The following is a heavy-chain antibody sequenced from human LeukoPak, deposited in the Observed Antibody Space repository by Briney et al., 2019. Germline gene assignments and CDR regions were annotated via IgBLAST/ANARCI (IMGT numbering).Heavy chain of an antibody. CDR3: AKDLVEVQGVIITQDYYYGMDV. Sequence: PGGSLRLSCAASGFTFSSYGMHWVRQAPGKGLEWVAVISYDGSNKYYADSVKGRFTISRDNSKNTLYLQMNSLRAEDTAVYYCAKDLVEVQGVIITQDYYYGMDVWGKGTTVTVSS. J-gene: IGHJ6*04. CDR2: ISYDGSNK. D-gene: IGHD3-10*01. V-gene: IGHV3-30*18. CDR1: GFTFSSYG.